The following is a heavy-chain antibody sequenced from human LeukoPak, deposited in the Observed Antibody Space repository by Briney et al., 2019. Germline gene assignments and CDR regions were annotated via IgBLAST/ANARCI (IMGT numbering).Heavy chain of an antibody. J-gene: IGHJ2*01. D-gene: IGHD3-22*01. CDR3: AREAAVVTPFRYFDL. CDR2: IYYSGST. CDR1: GASLSSGGSY. Sequence: PSQTMSLTCTVAGASLSSGGSYWSWIRHHPGKGLEWIGYIYYSGSTYYNPTHKSRVTISVHTSKNQYYLKLSSVIAADTAVYYCAREAAVVTPFRYFDLWGRGTLVTVSS. V-gene: IGHV4-31*03.